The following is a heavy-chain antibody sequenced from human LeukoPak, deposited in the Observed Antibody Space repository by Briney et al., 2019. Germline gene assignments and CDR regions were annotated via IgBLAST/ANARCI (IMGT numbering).Heavy chain of an antibody. V-gene: IGHV3-66*01. Sequence: GGSLRLSCAASGFTVSSNYMSWVRQAPGKGLEWVSVIYSGGSTYYADSVKGRFTISRDNAKNSLYLQMNSLRAEDTAVYYCARDNAGIVGATWGQGTLVTVSS. D-gene: IGHD1-26*01. CDR3: ARDNAGIVGAT. CDR1: GFTVSSNY. CDR2: IYSGGST. J-gene: IGHJ4*02.